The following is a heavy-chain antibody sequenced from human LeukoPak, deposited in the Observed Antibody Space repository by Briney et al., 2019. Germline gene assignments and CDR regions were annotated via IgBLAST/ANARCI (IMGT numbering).Heavy chain of an antibody. J-gene: IGHJ4*02. CDR1: GFNFNYAW. CDR2: INSKTDGGTT. Sequence: GGSLRLSCAASGFNFNYAWMSWVRQAPGKGLEWVGRINSKTDGGTTDYAAPVKGRFTISRDDSKNTVYLQMNSLKTEDTAVYYCSTTYYYDSSEGYWGQGTLVTVSS. D-gene: IGHD3-22*01. V-gene: IGHV3-15*01. CDR3: STTYYYDSSEGY.